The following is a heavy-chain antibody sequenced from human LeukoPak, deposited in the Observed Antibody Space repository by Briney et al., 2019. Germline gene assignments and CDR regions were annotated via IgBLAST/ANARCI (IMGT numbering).Heavy chain of an antibody. CDR1: GFTFSSYG. Sequence: YPGGSLRLSCAASGFTFSSYGMIWVRQAPGKGLEWVSGISGSGGSTYVADSVKGRFTVSRDNSKNTLYLQMNSLRAEDTAVYYCAKAANWGSFDYWGQGTLVTVSS. CDR3: AKAANWGSFDY. V-gene: IGHV3-23*01. CDR2: ISGSGGST. D-gene: IGHD7-27*01. J-gene: IGHJ4*02.